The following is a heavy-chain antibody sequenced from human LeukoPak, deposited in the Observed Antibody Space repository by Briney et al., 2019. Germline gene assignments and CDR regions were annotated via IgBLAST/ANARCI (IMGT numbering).Heavy chain of an antibody. CDR1: GFTFSSYA. Sequence: PGRSLRLSCAASGFTFSSYAMHWVRQAPGKGLEWVAVISYDGSNKYYADSVKGRFTISRDNSKNTLYLQMNSLRAEDTAVYYRARDQETTLSYYYYGMDVWGQGTTVTVSS. J-gene: IGHJ6*02. CDR3: ARDQETTLSYYYYGMDV. D-gene: IGHD4-17*01. CDR2: ISYDGSNK. V-gene: IGHV3-30-3*01.